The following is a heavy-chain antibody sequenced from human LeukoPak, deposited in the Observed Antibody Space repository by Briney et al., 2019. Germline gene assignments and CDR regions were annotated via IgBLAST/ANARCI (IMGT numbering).Heavy chain of an antibody. CDR3: AKDKNIAAPYYFDY. D-gene: IGHD6-6*01. J-gene: IGHJ4*02. V-gene: IGHV3-30-3*01. Sequence: GRSLRLSCAASGFTFSSYAMHWVRQAPGKGLEWVAVISYDGSNKYYADSVKGRFTISRDNSKNTLYLQMNSLRAEDTAVYYCAKDKNIAAPYYFDYWGQGTLVTVSS. CDR1: GFTFSSYA. CDR2: ISYDGSNK.